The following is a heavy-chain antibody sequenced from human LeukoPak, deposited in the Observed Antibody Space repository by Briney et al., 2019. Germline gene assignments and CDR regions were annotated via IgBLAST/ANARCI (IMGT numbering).Heavy chain of an antibody. CDR2: IYYSGST. Sequence: PSETLSLTCTVSGGSISSYYWSWIRQPPGKGLEWIGYIYYSGSTNYNPSLKSRVTISVDTSKNQFSLKLSSVTAADTAVYYCARVRRMDPPVFDYWGQGTLVTVSS. CDR1: GGSISSYY. D-gene: IGHD2-2*03. CDR3: ARVRRMDPPVFDY. J-gene: IGHJ4*02. V-gene: IGHV4-59*01.